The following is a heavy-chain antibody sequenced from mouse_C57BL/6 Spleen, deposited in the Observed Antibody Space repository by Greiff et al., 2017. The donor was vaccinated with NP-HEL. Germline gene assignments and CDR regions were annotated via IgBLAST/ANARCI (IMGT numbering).Heavy chain of an antibody. D-gene: IGHD2-1*01. CDR2: IYPGDGDT. V-gene: IGHV1-82*01. CDR3: AREGNNDY. Sequence: VQLQQSGPELVKPGASVKISCKASGYAFSSSWMNWVKQRPGKGLEWIGRIYPGDGDTNYNGKFKGKATLTADKSSSTAYMQLSSLTSEDSAVYFCAREGNNDYWGQGTTLTVSS. J-gene: IGHJ2*01. CDR1: GYAFSSSW.